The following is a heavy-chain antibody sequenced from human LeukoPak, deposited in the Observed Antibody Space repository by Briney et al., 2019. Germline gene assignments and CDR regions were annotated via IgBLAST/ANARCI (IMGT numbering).Heavy chain of an antibody. CDR1: GFTFSMYA. CDR3: VNYGMDV. Sequence: GWSLRLSCAASGFTFSMYAMHWVRQAPWKGLEYVSAISSDGGSTYYANSVKGRFTISRDNSKNTLYLQMGSLRAEDMAVYYCVNYGMDVWGQGTTVTVSS. CDR2: ISSDGGST. J-gene: IGHJ6*02. V-gene: IGHV3-64*01.